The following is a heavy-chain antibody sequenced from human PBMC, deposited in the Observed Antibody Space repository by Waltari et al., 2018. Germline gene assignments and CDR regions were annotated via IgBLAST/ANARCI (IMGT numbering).Heavy chain of an antibody. V-gene: IGHV1-69*01. J-gene: IGHJ3*02. Sequence: QVQLVQSGAEVKKPGSSVKVSCKASGGTFSSYAISWVRQAPGQGLEWMGGSIPIFVTANYAQTVQGRVTITADESTRSAYMELSSLRSEDTAVYYCARSYCGGDCYPPVDAFDIWGQGTMVTVSS. CDR3: ARSYCGGDCYPPVDAFDI. CDR1: GGTFSSYA. D-gene: IGHD2-21*02. CDR2: SIPIFVTA.